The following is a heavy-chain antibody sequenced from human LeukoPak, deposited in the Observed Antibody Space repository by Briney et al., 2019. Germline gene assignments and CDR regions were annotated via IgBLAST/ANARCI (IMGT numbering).Heavy chain of an antibody. J-gene: IGHJ4*02. V-gene: IGHV3-23*01. CDR1: GFTFSNYE. CDR3: AKDLGGTYYPFDY. CDR2: ISGSGDIT. D-gene: IGHD1-26*01. Sequence: PGGSLRLSCAASGFTFSNYEMNWVRQAPGKGLEWVSAISGSGDITSYADSVKGRFTISRDNSKNTLHLQMNSLRAEDTAVYYCAKDLGGTYYPFDYWGQGTLVTVSS.